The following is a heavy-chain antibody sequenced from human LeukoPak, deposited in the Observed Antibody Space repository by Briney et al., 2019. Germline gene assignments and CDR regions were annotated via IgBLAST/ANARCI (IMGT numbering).Heavy chain of an antibody. CDR3: ARDYGDYVFYYYYYGMDV. CDR1: GFTFSSYA. CDR2: ISYDGSNK. V-gene: IGHV3-30-3*01. D-gene: IGHD4-17*01. Sequence: PGGSLRLSCAASGFTFSSYAMHWVRQAPGKGVEWVAVISYDGSNKYYADSVKGRFTISRDNSKNTLYLQMNSLRAEDTAVYYCARDYGDYVFYYYYYGMDVWGQGTTVTVSS. J-gene: IGHJ6*02.